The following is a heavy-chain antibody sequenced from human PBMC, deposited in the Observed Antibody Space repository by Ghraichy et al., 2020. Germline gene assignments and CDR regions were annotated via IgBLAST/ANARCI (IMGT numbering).Heavy chain of an antibody. J-gene: IGHJ4*02. V-gene: IGHV3-7*01. CDR2: IKQDGSEK. CDR3: ARAAAQLVWFGESATDY. D-gene: IGHD3-10*01. Sequence: GGSLRLSCAASGFTFSSYWMSWVRQAPGKGLEWVANIKQDGSEKHYVDSVKGRFTISRDNAKNSLYLQMNSLRAEDTAVYYCARAAAQLVWFGESATDYWGQGTLVTVSS. CDR1: GFTFSSYW.